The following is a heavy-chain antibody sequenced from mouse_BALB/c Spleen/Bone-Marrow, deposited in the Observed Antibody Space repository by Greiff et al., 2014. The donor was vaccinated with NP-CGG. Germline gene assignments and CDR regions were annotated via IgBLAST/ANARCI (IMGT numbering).Heavy chain of an antibody. CDR2: IWRGGSA. CDR3: ARHGNYAMDY. CDR1: GSSLTSYG. V-gene: IGHV2-6-1*01. Sequence: VQLQESGPGLVAPSQSLSITCTISGSSLTSYGVHWVRQPPGKGLEWLGVIWRGGSATYYSALKSRMSISKDNSKSKVFLKMNMLQTDDTAMYYGARHGNYAMDYWGQGTSVTVAS. J-gene: IGHJ4*01. D-gene: IGHD1-1*02.